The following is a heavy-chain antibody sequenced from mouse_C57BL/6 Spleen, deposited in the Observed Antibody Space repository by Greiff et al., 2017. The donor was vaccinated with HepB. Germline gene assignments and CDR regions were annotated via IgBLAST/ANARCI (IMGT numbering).Heavy chain of an antibody. D-gene: IGHD1-1*01. CDR1: GYTFTDYE. CDR3: TRARLLLRTRAMDY. Sequence: QVQLQQPGAELVRPGASVTLSCKASGYTFTDYEMHWVKQTPVHGLEWIGAIDPETGGTAYNQKFKGKAILTADKSSSTAYMELRSLTSEDSAVYYCTRARLLLRTRAMDYWGQGTSVTVSS. CDR2: IDPETGGT. J-gene: IGHJ4*01. V-gene: IGHV1-15*01.